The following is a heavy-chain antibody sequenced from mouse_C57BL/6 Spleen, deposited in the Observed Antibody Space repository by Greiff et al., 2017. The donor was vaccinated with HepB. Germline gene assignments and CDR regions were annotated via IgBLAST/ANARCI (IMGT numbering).Heavy chain of an antibody. V-gene: IGHV14-2*01. D-gene: IGHD1-1*01. CDR1: GFNIKDYY. CDR2: IDPEDGET. Sequence: EVQLVESGAELVKPGASVKLSCTASGFNIKDYYMHWVKQRTEQGLEWIGRIDPEDGETKYAPKFQGKATITADTSSNTAYLQLSSLTSEDTAVYYCARGYGSSYTCGYYFDYWGQGTTLTVSS. J-gene: IGHJ2*01. CDR3: ARGYGSSYTCGYYFDY.